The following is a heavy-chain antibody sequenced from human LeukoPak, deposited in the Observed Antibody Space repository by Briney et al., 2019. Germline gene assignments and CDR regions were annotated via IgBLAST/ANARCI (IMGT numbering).Heavy chain of an antibody. CDR1: GGSLNNYY. CDR3: ARTPIYYFDNSGYYN. V-gene: IGHV4-4*07. J-gene: IGHJ4*02. D-gene: IGHD3-22*01. CDR2: IYSSGST. Sequence: KSSETLSLTCTVAGGSLNNYYWSWIRQPAGKGLGWIGLIYSSGSTSYNPSLKSRVTMSVDTSKKQFSLRLSSVTAADTAVYYCARTPIYYFDNSGYYNWGQGTLVTVSS.